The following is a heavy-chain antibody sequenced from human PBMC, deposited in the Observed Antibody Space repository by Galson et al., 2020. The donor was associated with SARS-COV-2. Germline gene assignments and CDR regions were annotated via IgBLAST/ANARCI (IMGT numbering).Heavy chain of an antibody. J-gene: IGHJ2*01. D-gene: IGHD2-21*02. V-gene: IGHV4-38-2*01. CDR2: IYPNGRT. CDR1: GYSVSTTNY. Sequence: SETLSLTCAVSGYSVSTTNYWGWVRLAPGKGLEWIGSIYPNGRTYYNPSLESRVTISVDTSRNQFSLTLASVTAADPAFYYCARQGVNMIVLVTVPGWFFDLWGRGTLVTVSS. CDR3: ARQGVNMIVLVTVPGWFFDL.